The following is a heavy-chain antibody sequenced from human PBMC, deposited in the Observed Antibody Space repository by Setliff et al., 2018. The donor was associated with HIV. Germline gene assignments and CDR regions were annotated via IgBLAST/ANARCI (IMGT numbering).Heavy chain of an antibody. D-gene: IGHD6-13*01. CDR2: IYATGST. CDR3: ARHPPHDSTWPYYYYGMDV. J-gene: IGHJ6*02. Sequence: SETLSLTCTVSGGSINSYYWSWIRQPPGEGLEWIGYIYATGSTNYNPSLKGRVTISVDTAKNQFSLRLSSVTAADTAVYYCARHPPHDSTWPYYYYGMDVWGQGTKVTVSS. CDR1: GGSINSYY. V-gene: IGHV4-4*09.